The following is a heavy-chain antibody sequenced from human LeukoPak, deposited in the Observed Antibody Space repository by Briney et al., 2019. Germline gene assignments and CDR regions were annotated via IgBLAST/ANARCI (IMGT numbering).Heavy chain of an antibody. CDR1: GFTFSSYA. CDR2: ISGSGGST. Sequence: GGSLRLSCAASGFTFSSYAMSWVRQAPGKGLEWVSAISGSGGSTYYADSVKGRFTISRDNSKNTLYLQMNSLRAEDTAVYYCAKNYDSSGYYSLINNWFDPWGQGTLVTVSS. J-gene: IGHJ5*02. V-gene: IGHV3-23*01. D-gene: IGHD3-22*01. CDR3: AKNYDSSGYYSLINNWFDP.